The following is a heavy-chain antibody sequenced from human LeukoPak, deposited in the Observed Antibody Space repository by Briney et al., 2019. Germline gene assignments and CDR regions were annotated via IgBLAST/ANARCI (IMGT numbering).Heavy chain of an antibody. CDR2: IYTSGST. Sequence: SETLSLTCAVYGGSFSGYYWSWIRQPAGKGLEWIGRIYTSGSTNYNPSLKSRVTMSVDTSKNQFSLKLSSVTAADTAVYYCARPVVYYDILTGYFSPHDAFDIWGQGTMVTVSS. D-gene: IGHD3-9*01. CDR1: GGSFSGYY. V-gene: IGHV4-59*10. CDR3: ARPVVYYDILTGYFSPHDAFDI. J-gene: IGHJ3*02.